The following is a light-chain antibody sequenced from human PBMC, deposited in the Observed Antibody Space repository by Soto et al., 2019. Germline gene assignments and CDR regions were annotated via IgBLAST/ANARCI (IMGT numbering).Light chain of an antibody. Sequence: EIQMTQSPSTLSASVGDRVTITCRASQSISSWLAWYQQKPGKAPKLLIYKASSLESGVPSSFSGSGSGTEFTLTISSLQPDDFATYYCQQYNSYPIFTFGPGTKVDIK. CDR2: KAS. J-gene: IGKJ3*01. CDR3: QQYNSYPIFT. CDR1: QSISSW. V-gene: IGKV1-5*03.